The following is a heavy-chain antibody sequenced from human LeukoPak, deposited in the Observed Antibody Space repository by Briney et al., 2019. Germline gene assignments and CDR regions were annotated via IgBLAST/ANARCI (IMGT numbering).Heavy chain of an antibody. Sequence: GGSLRLSCVASGFTFSNYALHWVRQAPGKGREWVAVISYDGSNKFYADSVRGRFTISRDNSKNTLYLQMNSLRAEDTAVYYCAKKQRTVTTVDDAFDIWGQGTMVTVSS. V-gene: IGHV3-30*04. CDR1: GFTFSNYA. D-gene: IGHD4-17*01. CDR2: ISYDGSNK. CDR3: AKKQRTVTTVDDAFDI. J-gene: IGHJ3*02.